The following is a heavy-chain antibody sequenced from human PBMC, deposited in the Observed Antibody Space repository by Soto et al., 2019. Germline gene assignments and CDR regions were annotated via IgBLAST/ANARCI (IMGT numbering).Heavy chain of an antibody. Sequence: GGALRRSCAASGVTFSSYAMSWVRQAPGKGLEWVSAISGSGGSTYYADSVKGRFTISRDNSKNTLYLQMNSLRAEDTAVYYCAKDGEYSSGWYEVGRGYYFHYWGQGTLVPLS. CDR1: GVTFSSYA. CDR2: ISGSGGST. D-gene: IGHD6-19*01. CDR3: AKDGEYSSGWYEVGRGYYFHY. J-gene: IGHJ4*02. V-gene: IGHV3-23*01.